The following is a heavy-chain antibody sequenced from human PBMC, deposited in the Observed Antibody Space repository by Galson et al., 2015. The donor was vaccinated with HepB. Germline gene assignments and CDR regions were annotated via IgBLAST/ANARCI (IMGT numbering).Heavy chain of an antibody. V-gene: IGHV3-33*08. CDR2: IWYDGSNK. CDR3: ARGTTNGNSGWLDY. CDR1: GFTFSSYG. D-gene: IGHD5-12*01. J-gene: IGHJ4*02. Sequence: SLRLSCAASGFTFSSYGMHWVRQAPGKGLEWVAVIWYDGSNKYYADSVKGRFTISRDNSKNTLYLQMNSLRAEDTAVYYCARGTTNGNSGWLDYWGQGTLVTVSS.